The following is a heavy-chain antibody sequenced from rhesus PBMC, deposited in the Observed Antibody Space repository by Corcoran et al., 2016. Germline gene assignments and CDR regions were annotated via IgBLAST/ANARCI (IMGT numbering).Heavy chain of an antibody. D-gene: IGHD5-30*01. V-gene: IGHV4-106*01. CDR1: GGSISDDYY. J-gene: IGHJ4*01. CDR3: AGPDTAGVIDY. CDR2: IFCSGGGT. Sequence: QVQLQESGPGLVKPSETLSLTCAVSGGSISDDYYWSWIRHPPGKGLEWIGYIFCSGGGTHNNPSLKNRVHLSIDTTQNQFSLTLSSVPAADTAVYYCAGPDTAGVIDYWGQGVLVTVSS.